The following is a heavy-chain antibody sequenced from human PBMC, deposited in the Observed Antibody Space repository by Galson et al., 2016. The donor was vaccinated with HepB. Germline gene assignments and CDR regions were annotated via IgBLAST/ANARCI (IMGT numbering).Heavy chain of an antibody. CDR2: TFYMTKWYN. Sequence: CAISGDSVSGNSVAWNWIRQSPPRGVEWLGRTFYMTKWYNETAVSVKSRITITPATSKNQFSLQLNSVTPEDTAVYYCASFRDYYYGMDVWGQGTTVSVSS. CDR1: GDSVSGNSVA. J-gene: IGHJ6*02. CDR3: ASFRDYYYGMDV. V-gene: IGHV6-1*01.